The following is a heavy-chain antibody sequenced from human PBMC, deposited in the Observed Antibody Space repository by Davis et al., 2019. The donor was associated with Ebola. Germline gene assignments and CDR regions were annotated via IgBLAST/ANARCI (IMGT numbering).Heavy chain of an antibody. CDR3: ARSLGYSYGVDY. CDR2: INPRGGST. Sequence: ASVKVSCKASGYTLTSHYMHWVRQAPGQGLEWMGIINPRGGSTSYAQKFQGRVTVTRDTSTSTVYMELSSLRSEDTAVYYCARSLGYSYGVDYWGQGTLVTVSS. D-gene: IGHD5-18*01. CDR1: GYTLTSHY. V-gene: IGHV1-46*03. J-gene: IGHJ4*02.